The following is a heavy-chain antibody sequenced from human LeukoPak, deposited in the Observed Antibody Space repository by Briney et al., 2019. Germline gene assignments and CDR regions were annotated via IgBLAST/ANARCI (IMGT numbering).Heavy chain of an antibody. CDR3: ARSLVVKGGYNWFDP. D-gene: IGHD3-22*01. CDR2: IYYSGST. Sequence: SETLSITCTVSGGSISSYYWSWIRQPPGKGLEWIGYIYYSGSTNYNPSLKSRVTISVDTSKNQFSLKLSSVTAADTAVYYCARSLVVKGGYNWFDPWGQGTLVTVSS. V-gene: IGHV4-59*08. J-gene: IGHJ5*02. CDR1: GGSISSYY.